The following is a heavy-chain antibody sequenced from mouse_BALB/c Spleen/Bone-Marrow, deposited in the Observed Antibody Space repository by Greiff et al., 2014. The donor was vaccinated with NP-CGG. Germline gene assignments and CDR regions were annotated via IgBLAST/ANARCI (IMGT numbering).Heavy chain of an antibody. CDR2: INPYNDGT. V-gene: IGHV1-14*01. CDR1: GYSFTSFI. D-gene: IGHD2-4*01. Sequence: VHVKQSGPELVKPGASVKMSCKASGYSFTSFILHWVKMRPGQGLEWIGYINPYNDGTEYNEKFKGKAILASDKSSSSANMELSSLTSEDSAVYYCARAMIYYYAMDYWGQGTSVTVSS. J-gene: IGHJ4*01. CDR3: ARAMIYYYAMDY.